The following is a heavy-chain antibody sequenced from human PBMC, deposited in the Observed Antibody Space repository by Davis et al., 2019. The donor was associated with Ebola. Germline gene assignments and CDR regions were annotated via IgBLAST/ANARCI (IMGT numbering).Heavy chain of an antibody. CDR1: GFSVSTKY. Sequence: GESLKSSCAASGFSVSTKYMNWVRQAPGKGLQWVSIMYSGGTTYYADSVKGRFTISRDSSKNTVYLQMNSLRAEDTAVYYCARGDFYYGVDVWGQGTTVTVSS. J-gene: IGHJ6*02. V-gene: IGHV3-53*01. CDR2: MYSGGTT. CDR3: ARGDFYYGVDV.